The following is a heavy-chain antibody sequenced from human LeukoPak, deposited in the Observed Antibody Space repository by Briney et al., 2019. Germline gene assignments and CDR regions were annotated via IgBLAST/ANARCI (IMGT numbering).Heavy chain of an antibody. CDR3: ARVGRSGRDY. CDR2: IYTSGST. D-gene: IGHD3-10*01. J-gene: IGHJ4*02. Sequence: SQTLSLTCTVSGGSISSGSYYWSWIRQPAGKGLEWIGRIYTSGSTNYNPSLKSRVTISVDTSKNQFSLKLSSVTAADTAVYYCARVGRSGRDYWGQGTLVTVSS. V-gene: IGHV4-61*02. CDR1: GGSISSGSYY.